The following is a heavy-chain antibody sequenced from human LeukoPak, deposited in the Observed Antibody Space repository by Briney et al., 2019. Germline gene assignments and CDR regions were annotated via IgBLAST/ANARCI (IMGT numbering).Heavy chain of an antibody. Sequence: ASVKVSCKASGYTFTIYGISWVRQAPGQGLEWMGWINPYNGNTNHAQKLQGRVTMTTDTSTSTAHMELRSLRSDDTAVYYCARGYYGSGSYLRREFDYWGQGTLVTVSS. CDR1: GYTFTIYG. CDR3: ARGYYGSGSYLRREFDY. CDR2: INPYNGNT. J-gene: IGHJ4*02. V-gene: IGHV1-18*01. D-gene: IGHD3-10*01.